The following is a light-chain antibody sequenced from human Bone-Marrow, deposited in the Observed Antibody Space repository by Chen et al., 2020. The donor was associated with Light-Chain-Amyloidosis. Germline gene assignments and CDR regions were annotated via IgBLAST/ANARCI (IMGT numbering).Light chain of an antibody. Sequence: QSALTQPASVSGSPGQSITISCTGTSSDVGGDNHVSWYQQHPDKAPKLMIYEVTNRPSWVPDRVSGSKSDNTASRTISGLQTEDEAEYFCSSYTITNTLVFGSGTRVTVL. CDR2: EVT. CDR1: SSDVGGDNH. V-gene: IGLV2-14*01. CDR3: SSYTITNTLV. J-gene: IGLJ1*01.